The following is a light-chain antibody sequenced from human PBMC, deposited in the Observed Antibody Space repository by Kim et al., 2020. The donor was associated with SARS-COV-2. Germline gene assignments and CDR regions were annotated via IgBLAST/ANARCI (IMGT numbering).Light chain of an antibody. J-gene: IGLJ1*01. CDR3: QVWDSGSNHVV. CDR1: NIGSKS. CDR2: NDR. V-gene: IGLV3-21*03. Sequence: SYELTQPPSVSVAPGKTARITCGGNNIGSKSVFWYHQKAGQAPVLVVYNDRDRPSGIPERFSGSNSGNTATLTISGVEAGDEADYFCQVWDSGSNHVVFG.